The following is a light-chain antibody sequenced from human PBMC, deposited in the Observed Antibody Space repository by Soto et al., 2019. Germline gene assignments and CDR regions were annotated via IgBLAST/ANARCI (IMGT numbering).Light chain of an antibody. CDR2: RAS. CDR1: QSINSN. V-gene: IGKV3-15*01. J-gene: IGKJ1*01. CDR3: QQYNNWPWT. Sequence: IVMTQSPATLSVSPGARAPLSCRASQSINSNLAWYQQKPGQAPRLLMFRASIRATGFPARFSGSGSGTEFNITISSLQSEDSAVYYCQQYNNWPWTFGQGTKVDIK.